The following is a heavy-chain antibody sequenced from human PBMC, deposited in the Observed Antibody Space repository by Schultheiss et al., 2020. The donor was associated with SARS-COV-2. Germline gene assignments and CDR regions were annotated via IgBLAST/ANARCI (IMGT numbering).Heavy chain of an antibody. CDR3: ARIIYDSTAVWYFDL. D-gene: IGHD3-22*01. J-gene: IGHJ2*01. CDR2: IYWDDDK. CDR1: GFSLSTSGMG. V-gene: IGHV2-5*02. Sequence: SGPTLVKPTQTLTLTCTFSGFSLSTSGMGVGWIRQPPGKALEWLALIYWDDDKRYSPSLKSRLTITKDTSKNQVVLTMTNMDPVDTATYYCARIIYDSTAVWYFDLWGRGTLVTVSS.